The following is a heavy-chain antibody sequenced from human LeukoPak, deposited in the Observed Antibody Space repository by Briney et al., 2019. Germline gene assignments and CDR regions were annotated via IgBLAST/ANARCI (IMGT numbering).Heavy chain of an antibody. CDR1: GFTFSRYW. V-gene: IGHV3-7*01. D-gene: IGHD1-14*01. J-gene: IGHJ4*02. CDR2: IKQDGSEK. CDR3: ARARNGPHYFDN. Sequence: PGGSLRLSCAASGFTFSRYWMSWVRQAPGKGLEWVANIKQDGSEKYYVDSVKGRFTISRDNGKDSLYLQINNLRAEDTAAYYCARARNGPHYFDNWGQGTLVTGSS.